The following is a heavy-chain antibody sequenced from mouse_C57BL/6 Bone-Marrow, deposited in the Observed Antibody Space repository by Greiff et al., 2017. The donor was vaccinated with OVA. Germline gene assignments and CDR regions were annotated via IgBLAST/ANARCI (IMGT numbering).Heavy chain of an antibody. CDR2: IAPETGGT. D-gene: IGHD2-5*01. V-gene: IGHV1-15*01. CDR3: TRAHSNCAWLAY. CDR1: GYTFTDYE. Sequence: QVQLQQSGAELVRPGASVTLSCKASGYTFTDYEMHWVKQTPVHGLEWIGAIAPETGGTAYNQKFKGKAILTADKSSSTAYMELRSLTSEDSAVYYCTRAHSNCAWLAYWGQGTLVTVSA. J-gene: IGHJ3*01.